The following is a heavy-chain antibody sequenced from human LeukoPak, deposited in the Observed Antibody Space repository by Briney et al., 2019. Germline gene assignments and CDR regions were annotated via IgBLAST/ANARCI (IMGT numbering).Heavy chain of an antibody. D-gene: IGHD6-6*01. J-gene: IGHJ6*03. Sequence: ASVKVSCKASGYTFTSYGISWVRQAPGQGLEWMGWISAYNGNTNYARKLQGRVTMTTDTSTSTAYMELRSLRSGDTAVYYCARSSSSSQGRSYYYYYYYMDVWGKGTTVTVSS. CDR3: ARSSSSSQGRSYYYYYYYMDV. CDR2: ISAYNGNT. CDR1: GYTFTSYG. V-gene: IGHV1-18*01.